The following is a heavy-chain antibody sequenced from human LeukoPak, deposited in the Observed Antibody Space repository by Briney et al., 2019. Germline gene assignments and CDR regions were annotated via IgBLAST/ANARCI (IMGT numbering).Heavy chain of an antibody. J-gene: IGHJ5*02. V-gene: IGHV4-61*01. CDR2: IYYSGST. CDR3: ARDRTGPLSYYYGIDP. CDR1: GGSVSSGSYY. D-gene: IGHD3-10*01. Sequence: SETLSLTCTVSGGSVSSGSYYWSWIRQPPGKGLEWIGYIYYSGSTNYNPSLKSRVTISVDTSKNQFSLKLSSVTTADTAVYYCARDRTGPLSYYYGIDPWGQGTLVTVSS.